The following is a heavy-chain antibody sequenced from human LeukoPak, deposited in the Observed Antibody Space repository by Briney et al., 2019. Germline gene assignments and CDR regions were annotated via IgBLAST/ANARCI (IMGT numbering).Heavy chain of an antibody. CDR3: AKVLSYGSGSYYLDY. CDR2: ISGSGGST. D-gene: IGHD3-10*01. J-gene: IGHJ4*02. Sequence: GGSLRLSCAASGFTFSSYAMSWVRQAPGKGLEWVSAISGSGGSTYYADSVKGRFTISRDNSKNTLYLQMNSLRAEDTAVYYCAKVLSYGSGSYYLDYWGQGTLVTVSS. CDR1: GFTFSSYA. V-gene: IGHV3-23*01.